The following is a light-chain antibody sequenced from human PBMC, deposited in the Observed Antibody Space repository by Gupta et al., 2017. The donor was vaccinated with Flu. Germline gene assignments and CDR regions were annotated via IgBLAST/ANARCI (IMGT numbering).Light chain of an antibody. CDR2: KAS. CDR1: QSISSW. V-gene: IGKV1-5*03. J-gene: IGKJ1*01. Sequence: PSTLSASVGDRVTITCRASQSISSWLAWYQQKPGKAPKLLIYKASSLESGVPSRFSGSGSGTEFTLTISSLQPDDFATYYCQQYSSYSQTFGQGTKVEIK. CDR3: QQYSSYSQT.